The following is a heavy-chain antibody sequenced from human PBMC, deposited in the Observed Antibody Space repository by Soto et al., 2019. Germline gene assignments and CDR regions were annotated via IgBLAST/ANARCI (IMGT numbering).Heavy chain of an antibody. CDR2: ISGSGGST. CDR1: GFTFSSYA. CDR3: AKVSSSWYAGFFDL. V-gene: IGHV3-23*01. J-gene: IGHJ4*02. D-gene: IGHD6-13*01. Sequence: GGSLRLSCAASGFTFSSYAMSWVRQAPGKGLGWVSAISGSGGSTYYADSVKGRFTISRDNSMNTLYLQMNTLRAEDTAIYYCAKVSSSWYAGFFDLWGQGTLVTVSS.